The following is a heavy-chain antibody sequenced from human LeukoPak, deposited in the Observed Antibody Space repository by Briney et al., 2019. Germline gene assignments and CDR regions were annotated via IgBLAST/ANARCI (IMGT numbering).Heavy chain of an antibody. CDR3: ARSGEVSSIAARPQYYYYYYGMDV. V-gene: IGHV3-9*01. CDR1: GFTFDDYA. D-gene: IGHD6-6*01. CDR2: ISWNSGSI. J-gene: IGHJ6*02. Sequence: GGSLRLSCAASGFTFDDYAMHWVRQAPGKGLEWVSGISWNSGSIGYADSVKGRFTISRDNSKNTLYLQMNSLRAEDTAVYYCARSGEVSSIAARPQYYYYYYGMDVWGQGTTVTVSS.